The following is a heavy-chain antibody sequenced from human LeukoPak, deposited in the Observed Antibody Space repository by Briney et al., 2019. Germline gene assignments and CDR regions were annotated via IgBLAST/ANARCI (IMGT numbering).Heavy chain of an antibody. Sequence: GGSLRLSCAASGFTFSNAWMSWVRQAPGKGLEWVGRIKSKGDGGTTDYAAPVKGRLTISRDDSKNMWFPQMNSLKTEDTAMYYCTTYSSGWSWGQGTLVTVSS. V-gene: IGHV3-15*01. J-gene: IGHJ4*02. CDR1: GFTFSNAW. D-gene: IGHD6-19*01. CDR3: TTYSSGWS. CDR2: IKSKGDGGTT.